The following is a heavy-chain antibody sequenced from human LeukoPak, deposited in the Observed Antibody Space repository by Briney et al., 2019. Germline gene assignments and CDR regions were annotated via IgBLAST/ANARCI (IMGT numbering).Heavy chain of an antibody. CDR1: RFAFSKSW. J-gene: IGHJ5*01. CDR3: ARLKDAVTIFDC. V-gene: IGHV3-74*01. D-gene: IGHD4-17*01. CDR2: INLDTSVT. Sequence: PGGPLRLSCTASRFAFSKSWMHWVRQAPGKGLVWVSRINLDTSVTTYADSVKGRFTISRDNTKNSLFVQMSSLRAEDTAVYYCARLKDAVTIFDCWGQGILVTVSS.